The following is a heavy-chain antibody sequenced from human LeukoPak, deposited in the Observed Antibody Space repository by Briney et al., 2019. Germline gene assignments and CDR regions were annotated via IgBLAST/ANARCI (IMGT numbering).Heavy chain of an antibody. CDR1: GSTFSSYT. D-gene: IGHD4-23*01. CDR3: ARDGDTVLTRGYYYYMDV. CDR2: ITSSSSYI. J-gene: IGHJ6*03. V-gene: IGHV3-21*01. Sequence: PGGSLRLSCAASGSTFSSYTMNWVRQAPGKGPEWVSSITSSSSYIYYADSVKGRFTISRDNARNSLYLQMSSLRAEDTALYYCARDGDTVLTRGYYYYMDVWGKGTTVTVSS.